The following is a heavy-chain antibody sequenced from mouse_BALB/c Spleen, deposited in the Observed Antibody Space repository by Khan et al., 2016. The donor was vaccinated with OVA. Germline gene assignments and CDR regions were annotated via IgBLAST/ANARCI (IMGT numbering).Heavy chain of an antibody. J-gene: IGHJ4*01. D-gene: IGHD2-3*01. V-gene: IGHV3-2*02. Sequence: EVQLQESGPGLVKPSQSLSLTCTVTGYSITSDYAWNWIRQFPGNKLEWMGYLSYSVSTSYNPSLQSRISTPRTPSKNQFFLQLNSVTTEDTATYDCARDGSRYNYAMDYWGQGTAVTVSS. CDR1: GYSITSDYA. CDR2: LSYSVST. CDR3: ARDGSRYNYAMDY.